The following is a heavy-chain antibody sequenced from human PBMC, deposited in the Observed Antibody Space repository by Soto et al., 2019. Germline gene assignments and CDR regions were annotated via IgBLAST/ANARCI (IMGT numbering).Heavy chain of an antibody. V-gene: IGHV3-23*01. J-gene: IGHJ4*02. D-gene: IGHD3-3*01. Sequence: EVPLLESGGGLVQPGWSLRLSCAASGFTFSSYAMSWVRQAPGKGLEWVSAISGSGGSTYYADSVKGRSTMSRDNSKNSLYLQMNSERAEDTGVYYCAKSYAFWSGYQHTFDYWGRRTLVTVSS. CDR2: ISGSGGST. CDR3: AKSYAFWSGYQHTFDY. CDR1: GFTFSSYA.